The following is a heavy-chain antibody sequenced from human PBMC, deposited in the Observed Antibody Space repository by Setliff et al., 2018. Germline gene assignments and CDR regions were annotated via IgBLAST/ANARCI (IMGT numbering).Heavy chain of an antibody. V-gene: IGHV3-30*01. CDR3: ARERHLLSTVVIFGLFDF. CDR1: GFTFSSYA. J-gene: IGHJ4*02. Sequence: GGSLRLSCAASGFTFSSYAMHWVRQAPGRGLEWVAVISYDGSNKYYADSVKGRFTISRDNSKNTLSLQMYSLRTEDTALYYCARERHLLSTVVIFGLFDFWGQGALVTVSS. CDR2: ISYDGSNK. D-gene: IGHD3-3*01.